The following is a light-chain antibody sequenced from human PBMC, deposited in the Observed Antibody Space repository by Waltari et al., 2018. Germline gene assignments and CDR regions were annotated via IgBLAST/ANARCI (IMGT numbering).Light chain of an antibody. CDR1: VLAKKY. CDR3: YSAADDNGV. V-gene: IGLV3-27*01. CDR2: KDS. Sequence: SYELTQPSSVSVSPGQTARITCSGDVLAKKYARWFQQRPGQAPVLMIYKDSERPSGIPGRFSGSSSGTTVTLTISGAQVEDEADYYCYSAADDNGVFGGGTKLTVL. J-gene: IGLJ3*02.